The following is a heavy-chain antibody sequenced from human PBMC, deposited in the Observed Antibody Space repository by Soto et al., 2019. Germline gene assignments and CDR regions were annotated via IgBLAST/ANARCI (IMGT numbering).Heavy chain of an antibody. D-gene: IGHD1-26*01. V-gene: IGHV3-33*01. CDR2: IWYDGSNK. J-gene: IGHJ3*02. CDR3: ARERVGAIKNDAFDI. Sequence: GESLKISCAASGFTFSSYGMHWVRQAPGKGLEWVAVIWYDGSNKYYADSVKGRFTISRDNSKNTLYLQMNSLRAEDTAVYYCARERVGAIKNDAFDIWGQGTMVTVSS. CDR1: GFTFSSYG.